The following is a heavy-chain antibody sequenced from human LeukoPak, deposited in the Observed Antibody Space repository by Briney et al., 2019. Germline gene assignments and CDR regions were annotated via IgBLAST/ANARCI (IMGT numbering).Heavy chain of an antibody. CDR3: AGGYYDFWSGYYYPFDY. V-gene: IGHV4-61*02. CDR2: ISSSGST. J-gene: IGHJ4*02. CDR1: GDSISSGDYY. Sequence: SETLSLTCTVSGDSISSGDYYWSWIRQPAGKGLEWIGRISSSGSTNYNPSLKSRVTISVDTSKNQFSLKLSSVTAADTAVYYCAGGYYDFWSGYYYPFDYWGQGTLVTVSS. D-gene: IGHD3-3*01.